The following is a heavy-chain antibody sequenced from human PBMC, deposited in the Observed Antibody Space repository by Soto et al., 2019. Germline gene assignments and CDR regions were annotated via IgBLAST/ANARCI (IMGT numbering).Heavy chain of an antibody. CDR3: ARHVDGDYFTSDAFDI. CDR1: GYSFTSYW. J-gene: IGHJ3*02. CDR2: IYPGDSDT. V-gene: IGHV5-51*01. D-gene: IGHD4-17*01. Sequence: LKISCKGSGYSFTSYWIGWVRQMPGKGLEWMGIIYPGDSDTRYSPSFQGQVTISADKSISTAYLQWSSLKASDTAMYYCARHVDGDYFTSDAFDIWGQGTMVTVS.